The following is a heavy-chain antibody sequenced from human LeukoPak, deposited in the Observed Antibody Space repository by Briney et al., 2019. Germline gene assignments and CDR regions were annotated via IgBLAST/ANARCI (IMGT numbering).Heavy chain of an antibody. CDR1: GFTFSSFT. D-gene: IGHD6-13*01. CDR3: ARASIAAAGVDY. V-gene: IGHV3-21*01. CDR2: ISSTSTYI. Sequence: GGSLRLSCAASGFTFSSFTMNWVRQAPGKGLEWVSSISSTSTYIHYADSVKGRFTISRDNAKNSLYLQMNSLRAEDTAVYYCARASIAAAGVDYWGQGTLVTVSS. J-gene: IGHJ4*02.